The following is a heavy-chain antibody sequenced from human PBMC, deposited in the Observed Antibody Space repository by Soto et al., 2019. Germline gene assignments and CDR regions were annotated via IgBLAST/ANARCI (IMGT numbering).Heavy chain of an antibody. V-gene: IGHV3-33*01. CDR1: GFTFSDYG. CDR2: IWHDGNEK. D-gene: IGHD3-16*01. J-gene: IGHJ5*02. CDR3: SSEFGQYGNYRFDP. Sequence: QVQLVESGGGVVQPGRSLRLSCAASGFTFSDYGMHWVRQTPGKGLEWVALIWHDGNEKYYADSAKGRFTLSRDNSKNTLYLQMNSLRAEDTALYYCSSEFGQYGNYRFDPWGQGTLVAVSS.